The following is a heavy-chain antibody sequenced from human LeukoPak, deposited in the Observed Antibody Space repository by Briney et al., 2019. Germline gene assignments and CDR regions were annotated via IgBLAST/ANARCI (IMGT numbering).Heavy chain of an antibody. Sequence: PGGSLRLCCAASGFTFSSYWMHWVRQAPGKGLEWVSAISGTGGSTYYADSVKGRFTISRDKSKNTVYLQMNSLRAEDTAVYYCAKDLYFDILTGYLVIWGQGTMVTVSS. CDR3: AKDLYFDILTGYLVI. J-gene: IGHJ3*02. CDR2: ISGTGGST. D-gene: IGHD3-9*01. V-gene: IGHV3-23*01. CDR1: GFTFSSYW.